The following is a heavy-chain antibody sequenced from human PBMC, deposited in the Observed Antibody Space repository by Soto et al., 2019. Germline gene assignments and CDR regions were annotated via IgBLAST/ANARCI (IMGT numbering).Heavy chain of an antibody. V-gene: IGHV4-59*01. Sequence: SETLSLSCTVSGGSINSYYWSWFRQPPGKELEWIGYIYHSGSANYNPSLKSRVSMSIDTSKDQFSLNLRSVTAADTAIYYCAKSRYYRSSWPFDYWGQGIVVT. CDR1: GGSINSYY. CDR3: AKSRYYRSSWPFDY. CDR2: IYHSGSA. D-gene: IGHD2-2*01. J-gene: IGHJ4*02.